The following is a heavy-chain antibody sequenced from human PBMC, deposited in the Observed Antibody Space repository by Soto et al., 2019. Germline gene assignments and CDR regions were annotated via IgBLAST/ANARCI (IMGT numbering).Heavy chain of an antibody. V-gene: IGHV3-23*01. CDR2: ISGSGGST. J-gene: IGHJ6*02. CDR3: AGGSSSGYYYYYGMDV. D-gene: IGHD6-6*01. CDR1: GFTFSSYA. Sequence: VGSLRLSCAASGFTFSSYAMSWVRQAPGKGLEWVSAISGSGGSTYYADSVKGRFTISRDNSKNTLYLQMNSLRAEDTAVYYCAGGSSSGYYYYYGMDVWGQGTTVTVS.